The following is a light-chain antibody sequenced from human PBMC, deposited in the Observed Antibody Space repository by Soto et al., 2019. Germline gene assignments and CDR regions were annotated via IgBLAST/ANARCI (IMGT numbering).Light chain of an antibody. J-gene: IGKJ4*01. CDR2: VAS. CDR3: QQYSMWPLS. Sequence: DIVMTQSPATLSVSPGERATLSCRASQTVYSNLAWYQQKPGQAPRLLIYVASTRAAGIPARFSARGSGTEFTLAISSLQSEDFAVYFCQQYSMWPLSFGGGTKVEIK. CDR1: QTVYSN. V-gene: IGKV3-15*01.